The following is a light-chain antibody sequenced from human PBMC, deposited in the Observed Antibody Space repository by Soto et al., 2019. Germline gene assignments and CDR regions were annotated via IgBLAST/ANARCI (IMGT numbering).Light chain of an antibody. CDR3: QQRSNWPPST. J-gene: IGKJ5*01. V-gene: IGKV3-11*01. CDR2: DAS. Sequence: EIVLTQSPPTLSLSPGERATLSCRASQSVSSYLAWYQQKPGQAPRLLIYDASNRATGIPARFSGSGSGTDLTLTISSLEPEDFAVYYCQQRSNWPPSTFGQGTRLDIK. CDR1: QSVSSY.